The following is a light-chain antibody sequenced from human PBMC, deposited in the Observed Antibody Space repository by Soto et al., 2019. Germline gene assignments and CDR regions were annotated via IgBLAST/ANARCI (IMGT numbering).Light chain of an antibody. CDR2: RDY. CDR3: QVWDNRGYV. J-gene: IGLJ1*01. V-gene: IGLV3-9*01. CDR1: NIGGKN. Sequence: SYDLTQPLSVSVALGQTATINCGGNNIGGKNVHWYQQKPGQAPVLVIYRDYNRPSGIPERFSGSNSGHTATLTISRVQPGDEADYYCQVWDNRGYVFGTGTKVTVL.